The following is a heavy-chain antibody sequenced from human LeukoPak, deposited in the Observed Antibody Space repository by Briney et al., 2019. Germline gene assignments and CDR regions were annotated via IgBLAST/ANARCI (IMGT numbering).Heavy chain of an antibody. J-gene: IGHJ6*03. CDR2: IYTSGST. D-gene: IGHD3-3*01. V-gene: IGHV4-61*02. Sequence: PSQTLSLTCTVSGGSISSGSYYWSWIRQPAGKGLEWIGRIYTSGSTNYNPSLKSRVTISVDTSKNQLSLKLSSVTAADTAVYYCARDWRDGYYMDVWGKGTTVTVSS. CDR1: GGSISSGSYY. CDR3: ARDWRDGYYMDV.